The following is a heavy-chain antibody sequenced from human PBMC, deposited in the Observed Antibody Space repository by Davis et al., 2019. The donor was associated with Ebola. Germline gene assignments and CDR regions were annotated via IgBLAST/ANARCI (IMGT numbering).Heavy chain of an antibody. D-gene: IGHD1-26*01. J-gene: IGHJ3*02. CDR1: GFTVSSNY. CDR2: IYSGGST. CDR3: ARERIVGAWAADAFDI. V-gene: IGHV3-53*01. Sequence: PGGSLRLSCAASGFTVSSNYMSWVRQAPGKGLEWVSVIYSGGSTYYADSVKGRFTISRDNSKNTLYLQMNSLRAEDTAVYYCARERIVGAWAADAFDIWGQGTMVTVSS.